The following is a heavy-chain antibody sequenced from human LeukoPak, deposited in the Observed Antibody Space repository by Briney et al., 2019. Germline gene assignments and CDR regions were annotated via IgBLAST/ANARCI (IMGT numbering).Heavy chain of an antibody. V-gene: IGHV3-21*01. CDR1: GFTFSSYT. CDR3: AKDSSGSNKYYFDY. D-gene: IGHD3-22*01. Sequence: GGSLRLSCAASGFTFSSYTMNWVRQAPGKGLEWVSSISSSSTYINYADSLRGRFTISRDDARSSLYLQMNSLRAEDTAVYYCAKDSSGSNKYYFDYWGQGTLVTVSS. CDR2: ISSSSTYI. J-gene: IGHJ4*02.